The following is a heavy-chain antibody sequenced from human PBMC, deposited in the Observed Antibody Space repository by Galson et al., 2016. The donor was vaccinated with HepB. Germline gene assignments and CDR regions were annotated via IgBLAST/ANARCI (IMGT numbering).Heavy chain of an antibody. CDR1: GFTFSAYW. V-gene: IGHV3-74*01. Sequence: SLRLSCAASGFTFSAYWMHWVRQAPGKGLVWVSRISSDGSDIKYADSVKDRFTISRDSAKNTLYLQMNSLRVEDTAVYYCARDETVQGPSTIDYWGQGTLVTVSS. CDR2: ISSDGSDI. CDR3: ARDETVQGPSTIDY. D-gene: IGHD2-21*02. J-gene: IGHJ4*02.